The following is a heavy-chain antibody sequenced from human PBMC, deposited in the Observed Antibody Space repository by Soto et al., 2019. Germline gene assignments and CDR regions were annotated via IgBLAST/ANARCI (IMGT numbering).Heavy chain of an antibody. CDR1: GGSFSGYY. Sequence: SETLSLTCAVYGGSFSGYYWSWIRQPPGKGLEWIGEINHSGSTNYNPSLKSRVTISVDTSKNQFSLKLSSVTAADTAVYYCARGPYYDFWSGMVWLTKNWFDPWGEGTLVTVSS. CDR2: INHSGST. J-gene: IGHJ5*02. D-gene: IGHD3-3*01. CDR3: ARGPYYDFWSGMVWLTKNWFDP. V-gene: IGHV4-34*01.